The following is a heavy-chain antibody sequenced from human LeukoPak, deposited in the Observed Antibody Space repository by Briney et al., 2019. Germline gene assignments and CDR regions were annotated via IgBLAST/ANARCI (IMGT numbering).Heavy chain of an antibody. CDR2: INHSGRT. CDR1: GGSISSGSYY. CDR3: ASMATPYTSSGYFTPDGFDI. Sequence: SETLSLTCTVSGGSISSGSYYCSWIRQPPGKGLEWIGEINHSGRTNYNPSLKSRVTISLDTSKTQISLKLNSVTAADTAVYYCASMATPYTSSGYFTPDGFDIWGQGTMVTVSS. J-gene: IGHJ3*02. V-gene: IGHV4-39*01. D-gene: IGHD3-22*01.